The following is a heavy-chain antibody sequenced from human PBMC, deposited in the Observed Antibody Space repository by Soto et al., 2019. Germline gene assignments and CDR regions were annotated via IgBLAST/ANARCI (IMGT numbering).Heavy chain of an antibody. CDR1: GGSISSSSYY. Sequence: PSETLSLTCTVSGGSISSSSYYWGWIRQPPGKGLEWIGSIYYSGSTYYNPSLKSRVTISVDTSKNQFSLKLSSVTAADTAVYYCASLEMDYYDSSGPLVGDYWGQGTLVTVSS. CDR2: IYYSGST. V-gene: IGHV4-39*01. CDR3: ASLEMDYYDSSGPLVGDY. D-gene: IGHD3-22*01. J-gene: IGHJ4*02.